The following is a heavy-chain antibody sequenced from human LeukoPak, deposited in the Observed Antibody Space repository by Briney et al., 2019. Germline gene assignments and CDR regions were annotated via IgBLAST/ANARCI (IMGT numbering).Heavy chain of an antibody. V-gene: IGHV3-48*02. CDR1: GFTFSSYS. Sequence: PGGSLRLSCAASGFTFSSYSLNWVRQAPGKGLEWVSYISSSSSTIYYADSVKGRFTISRDNAKNSLYLQMNSLRDEDTAVYYCSRGLSLRSTMAHDYWGQGTLVTVSS. CDR2: ISSSSSTI. CDR3: SRGLSLRSTMAHDY. J-gene: IGHJ4*02. D-gene: IGHD4/OR15-4a*01.